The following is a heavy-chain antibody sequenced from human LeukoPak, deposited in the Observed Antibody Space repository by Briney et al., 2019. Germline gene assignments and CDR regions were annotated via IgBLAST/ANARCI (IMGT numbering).Heavy chain of an antibody. Sequence: GGSLRLSCAASGFTFNTYHMYWVRQGPGKGLEWVAVMWSDGNTKYYADSVKGRFSISGDSSDNTLYLQMNSLTAEDTAVYYCARFRDYGGGYFDYWGQGTLVTVSS. CDR2: MWSDGNTK. CDR3: ARFRDYGGGYFDY. J-gene: IGHJ4*02. V-gene: IGHV3-33*01. CDR1: GFTFNTYH. D-gene: IGHD4-23*01.